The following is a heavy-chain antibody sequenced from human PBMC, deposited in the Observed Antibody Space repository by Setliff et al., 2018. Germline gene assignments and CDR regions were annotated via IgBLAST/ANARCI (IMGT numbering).Heavy chain of an antibody. J-gene: IGHJ4*02. CDR3: ARDGHNVYYFDY. V-gene: IGHV3-23*01. Sequence: GGSLRLSCAASGFTFSSYAMSWVRQAPGKGLEWVSAISGSGGSTYYADSVKGRFTISRDNPKNTLYLQMNSLRAEDTAVYYCARDGHNVYYFDYWGLGTLVTVSS. CDR2: ISGSGGST. CDR1: GFTFSSYA. D-gene: IGHD1-1*01.